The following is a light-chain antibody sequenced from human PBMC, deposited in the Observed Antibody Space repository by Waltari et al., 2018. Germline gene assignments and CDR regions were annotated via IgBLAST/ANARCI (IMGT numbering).Light chain of an antibody. Sequence: EIVLTQSPGTLSLSPGERATLSCRASQSVSSSYLAWDQQKPGQAPRLLIYGASSRATGIPDRFSGSGSGTDFTLTISRLEPEDFAVYYCQQYGSSPIKYTFGQGTKLEIK. CDR3: QQYGSSPIKYT. V-gene: IGKV3-20*01. CDR1: QSVSSSY. J-gene: IGKJ2*01. CDR2: GAS.